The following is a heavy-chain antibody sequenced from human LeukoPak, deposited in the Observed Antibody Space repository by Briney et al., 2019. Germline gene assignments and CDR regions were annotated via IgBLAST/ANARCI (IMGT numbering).Heavy chain of an antibody. CDR1: GFTFSDYY. CDR3: ARNYSYYDILTGYYTSGAFDI. Sequence: PGGSLRLSCAASGFTFSDYYMSWIRQAPGKGLERVSYISSRSSNTNHADSVKGRFTISRDNAKNSLYLQMNSLRAEGTAVYYCARNYSYYDILTGYYTSGAFDIWGQGTMVTVSS. CDR2: ISSRSSNT. J-gene: IGHJ3*02. D-gene: IGHD3-9*01. V-gene: IGHV3-11*06.